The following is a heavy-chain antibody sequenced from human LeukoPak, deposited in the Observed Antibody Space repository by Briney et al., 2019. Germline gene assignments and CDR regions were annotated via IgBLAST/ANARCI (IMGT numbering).Heavy chain of an antibody. J-gene: IGHJ4*02. D-gene: IGHD3-10*01. CDR1: GFTFSSYW. CDR2: IKQDGSEK. V-gene: IGHV3-7*04. Sequence: GSLILSCEASGFTFSSYWMSWVRQAPGKGLEWVANIKQDGSEKYYVDSVKGRFTISRDNGQNSLYLQMNSLRAEDTAVYYCATDYGGYWGQGTLVTVSS. CDR3: ATDYGGY.